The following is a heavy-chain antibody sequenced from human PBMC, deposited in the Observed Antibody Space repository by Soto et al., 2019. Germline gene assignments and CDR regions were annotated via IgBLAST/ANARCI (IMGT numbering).Heavy chain of an antibody. CDR1: GFTFSDHY. CDR3: ARDLVYYDGGGYFVH. J-gene: IGHJ4*01. V-gene: IGHV3-11*01. D-gene: IGHD3-22*01. Sequence: SGWPLRHSCSASGFTFSDHYMSWIRQAPGKGLEWVSYISSSGDIIYYADSVKGAFTVSRDNAKNSLYLQMNSLGAEGTAVYYGARDLVYYDGGGYFVHCSHGTRVNV. CDR2: ISSSGDII.